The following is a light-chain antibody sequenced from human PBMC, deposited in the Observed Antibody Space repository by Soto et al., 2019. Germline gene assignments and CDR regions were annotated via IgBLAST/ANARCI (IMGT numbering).Light chain of an antibody. J-gene: IGKJ4*01. CDR3: QQFATSPLT. V-gene: IGKV3-20*01. CDR2: GAS. Sequence: EIVLTQSPGTLSLSPGERATLSCRASQSVSYYLAWYQQKPGQAHRLLIYGASNRATGIQDRFSGSGSGTDFTLTIRRLEPEDFAVYYCQQFATSPLTFGGGTKVDIK. CDR1: QSVSYY.